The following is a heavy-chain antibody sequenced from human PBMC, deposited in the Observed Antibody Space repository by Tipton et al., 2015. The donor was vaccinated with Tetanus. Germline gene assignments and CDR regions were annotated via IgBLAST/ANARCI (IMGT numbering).Heavy chain of an antibody. CDR1: GGSMSTSGHY. J-gene: IGHJ5*02. CDR2: VDDSGST. Sequence: TLSLTCIVSGGSMSTSGHYGAWVRQSPGQGLEWIGEVDDSGSTNYSPSLKSRVTISLDTSKNEFSLTLSSVTAADTAVYYCARGTWLYTSTYHRHWLDPWGQGTLVTVPS. CDR3: ARGTWLYTSTYHRHWLDP. D-gene: IGHD6-13*01. V-gene: IGHV4-39*07.